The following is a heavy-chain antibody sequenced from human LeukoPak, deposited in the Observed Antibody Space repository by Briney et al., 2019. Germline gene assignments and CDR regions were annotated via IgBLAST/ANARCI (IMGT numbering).Heavy chain of an antibody. CDR3: ARVGDHYHWNFDL. Sequence: GGSLRLSCAASGFTVGTKYMNWVRQAPGKGLEWVSILYSGGDTYYADSVKGQFTISRDNSRNTLSLQMNSLRVEDTAVYYCARVGDHYHWNFDLWGRGTLVTVSS. D-gene: IGHD3-10*01. CDR1: GFTVGTKY. J-gene: IGHJ2*01. CDR2: LYSGGDT. V-gene: IGHV3-53*01.